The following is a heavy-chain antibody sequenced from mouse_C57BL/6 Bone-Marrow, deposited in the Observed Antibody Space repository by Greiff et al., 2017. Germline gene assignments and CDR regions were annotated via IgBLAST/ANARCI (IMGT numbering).Heavy chain of an antibody. CDR2: IYPGDGDT. Sequence: VKLVESGPELVKPGASVKISCKASGYAFSSSWMNWVKQRPGKGLEWIGRIYPGDGDTNYNGKFKGKATLTADKSSSTAYMHLSSLTSEDSAVYFCARGGGNYEYFDVWGTGTTVTVSS. CDR3: ARGGGNYEYFDV. J-gene: IGHJ1*03. CDR1: GYAFSSSW. V-gene: IGHV1-82*01. D-gene: IGHD2-1*01.